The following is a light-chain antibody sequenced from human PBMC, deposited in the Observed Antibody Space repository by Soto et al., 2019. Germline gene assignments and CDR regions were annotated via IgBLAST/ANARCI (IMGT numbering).Light chain of an antibody. Sequence: DIQMTQSPSTLSASVGDRVTITCRASQSIISYLNWYQQKPGKAPKLLIYAASSLQSGVPSRFSGSGSETDFTLTISSLQPEDFATYYCQQSYSTPLTFGGGTKVDIK. J-gene: IGKJ4*01. V-gene: IGKV1-39*01. CDR3: QQSYSTPLT. CDR1: QSIISY. CDR2: AAS.